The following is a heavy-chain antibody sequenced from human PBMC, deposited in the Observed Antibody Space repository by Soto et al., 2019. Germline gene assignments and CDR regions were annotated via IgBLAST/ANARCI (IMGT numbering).Heavy chain of an antibody. V-gene: IGHV1-24*01. Sequence: QVQLVQSGAEVRKPGASVKVSCRVSGYTLTEYSMHWVRQPPGKGLEWMGGFDPEEGETKYAQKFQGRVTITADESTSTAYMELSSLRSEDTALYYCSSLKLMYGDYYGRDVWGQGTTVIVSS. D-gene: IGHD4-17*01. CDR2: FDPEEGET. CDR3: SSLKLMYGDYYGRDV. J-gene: IGHJ6*02. CDR1: GYTLTEYS.